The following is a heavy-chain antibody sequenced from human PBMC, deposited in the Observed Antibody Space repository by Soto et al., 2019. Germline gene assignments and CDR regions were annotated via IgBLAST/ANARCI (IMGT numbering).Heavy chain of an antibody. CDR2: VSPNGQGI. D-gene: IGHD3-10*01. CDR3: AKDRDYPRDYFHY. Sequence: EVQLLESGGGLVQPGGSLRLSCAASGFTLGRYGMSWVRQAPGKGLEWVSVVSPNGQGIYYADSVRGRFTISRDFSKITVFLHMDSLRAEDTAVYYCAKDRDYPRDYFHYWGQGTLVTVSS. J-gene: IGHJ4*02. V-gene: IGHV3-23*01. CDR1: GFTLGRYG.